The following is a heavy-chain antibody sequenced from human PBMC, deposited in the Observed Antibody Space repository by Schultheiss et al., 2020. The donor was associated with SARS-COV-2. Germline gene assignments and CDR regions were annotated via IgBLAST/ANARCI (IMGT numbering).Heavy chain of an antibody. D-gene: IGHD2-2*01. V-gene: IGHV4-59*10. CDR2: IYTSGST. J-gene: IGHJ4*02. CDR1: GGSFSGYY. CDR3: ARVGCSSTSCYQNDY. Sequence: GSLRLSCAVYGGSFSGYYWSWIRQPAGKGLEWIGRIYTSGSTNYNPSLKSRVTISVDTSKNQFSLKLSSVTAADTAVYYCARVGCSSTSCYQNDYWGQGTLVTVSS.